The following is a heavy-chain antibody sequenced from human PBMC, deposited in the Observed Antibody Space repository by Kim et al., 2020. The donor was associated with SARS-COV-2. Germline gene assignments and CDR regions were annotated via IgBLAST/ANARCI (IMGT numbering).Heavy chain of an antibody. CDR2: ISSSGSTI. CDR1: GFTFSSYE. V-gene: IGHV3-48*03. CDR3: ARQPPSRGMDV. J-gene: IGHJ6*02. Sequence: GGSLRLSCAASGFTFSSYEMNWVRQAPGKGLEWVSYISSSGSTIYYADSVKGRFTISRDNAKNSLYLQMNSLRAEDTAVYYCARQPPSRGMDVWGQGTTVTVSS.